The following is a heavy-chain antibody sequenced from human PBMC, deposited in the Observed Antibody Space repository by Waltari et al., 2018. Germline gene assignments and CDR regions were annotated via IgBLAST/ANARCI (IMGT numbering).Heavy chain of an antibody. J-gene: IGHJ4*02. CDR2: ISGSGGST. Sequence: EVQLLESGGGLVQPGGSLRLSCAASGSTLSRYAMSWVRQAPGKGLGWVSAISGSGGSTYYADSVKGRFTISRDNSKNTLYLQMNSLRAEDTAVYYCANLYSSGWYGYWGQGTLVTVSS. V-gene: IGHV3-23*01. D-gene: IGHD6-19*01. CDR1: GSTLSRYA. CDR3: ANLYSSGWYGY.